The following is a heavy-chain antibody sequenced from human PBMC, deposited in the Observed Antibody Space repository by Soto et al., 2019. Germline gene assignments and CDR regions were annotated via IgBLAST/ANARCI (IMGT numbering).Heavy chain of an antibody. Sequence: VGSLRLSCAASGFTFSSYAMSWVRQAPGKGLEWVSAISGSGGSTYYADSVKGRFTISRDNSKNTLYLQMNSLRAEDTAVYYCAKDDYWSYYYGMDVWGQGTTVTVSS. CDR3: AKDDYWSYYYGMDV. D-gene: IGHD3-3*01. V-gene: IGHV3-23*01. CDR2: ISGSGGST. J-gene: IGHJ6*02. CDR1: GFTFSSYA.